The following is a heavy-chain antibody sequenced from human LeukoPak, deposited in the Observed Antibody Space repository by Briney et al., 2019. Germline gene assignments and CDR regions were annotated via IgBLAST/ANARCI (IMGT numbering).Heavy chain of an antibody. CDR1: GIIFSTYS. Sequence: GSLRLSCAASGIIFSTYSMNWVRQPPGKGLEWIGEIYHSGSTNYNPSLKSRVTISVDKSKNQFSLKLSSVTAADTAVYYCARDLDKLPFDYWGQGTLVTVSS. CDR2: IYHSGST. CDR3: ARDLDKLPFDY. D-gene: IGHD1-7*01. J-gene: IGHJ4*02. V-gene: IGHV4-4*02.